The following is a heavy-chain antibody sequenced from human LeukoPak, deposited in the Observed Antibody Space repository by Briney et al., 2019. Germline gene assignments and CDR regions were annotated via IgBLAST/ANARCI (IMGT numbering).Heavy chain of an antibody. Sequence: GGSLRLSCAASGFTFSSYGMHWVRQAPGKGLEWVAFVRYDGSNKYYADSVKGRFTISRDNSKNTLYLQMNSLRAEDTAVYYCAKIIEQQLATTDDYWGQGTLVTVSS. V-gene: IGHV3-30*02. J-gene: IGHJ4*02. CDR2: VRYDGSNK. CDR3: AKIIEQQLATTDDY. CDR1: GFTFSSYG. D-gene: IGHD6-13*01.